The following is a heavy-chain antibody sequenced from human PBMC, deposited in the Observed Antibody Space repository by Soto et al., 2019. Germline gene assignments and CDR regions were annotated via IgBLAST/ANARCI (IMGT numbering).Heavy chain of an antibody. J-gene: IGHJ6*02. D-gene: IGHD4-17*01. CDR2: IIPIFGTA. CDR1: GGTFSSSA. Sequence: QVQLVQSGAEVKKPGSSVKVSCKASGGTFSSSAISWVRQAPGQGLEWMGGIIPIFGTANYAQKFQGRVTITADQSTSTAYMELSSRRSEDTAVYYCARGVRGDYLYYYYGMDVWGQGPTVTVSS. V-gene: IGHV1-69*01. CDR3: ARGVRGDYLYYYYGMDV.